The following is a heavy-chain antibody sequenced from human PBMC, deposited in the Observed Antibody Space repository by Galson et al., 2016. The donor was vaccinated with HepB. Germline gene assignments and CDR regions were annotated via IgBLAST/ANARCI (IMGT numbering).Heavy chain of an antibody. J-gene: IGHJ6*02. CDR3: AKSRLRFLGWGTHGMDV. CDR1: GFNFSYYA. V-gene: IGHV3-30*18. Sequence: SLRLSCAASGFNFSYYAMHWVRQAPGKGLAWVASISYDGRTNYYVDSLKGRFSISRDNSKRTLDLQMNSLGVEDTAVYYCAKSRLRFLGWGTHGMDVWGQGTTFSVS. D-gene: IGHD3-3*01. CDR2: ISYDGRTN.